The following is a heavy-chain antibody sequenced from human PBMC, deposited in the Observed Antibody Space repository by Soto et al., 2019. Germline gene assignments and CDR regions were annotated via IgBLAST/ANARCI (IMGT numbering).Heavy chain of an antibody. V-gene: IGHV1-18*04. D-gene: IGHD4-17*01. CDR1: HATFTGYT. CDR2: ISSLSGNT. Sequence: QVHLVQSETEVKEPGASVTVSCKTSHATFTGYTINWVRQAPGQGLEWLGWISSLSGNTYYARDFQGRLTMTTNTSATTAYMELRRLRSDDTAVYFCARGTVTSGRWFGPWGQGNLVTVSS. J-gene: IGHJ5*02. CDR3: ARGTVTSGRWFGP.